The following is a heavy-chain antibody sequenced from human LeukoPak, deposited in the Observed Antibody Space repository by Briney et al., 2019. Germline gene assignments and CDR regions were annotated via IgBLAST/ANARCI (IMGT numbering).Heavy chain of an antibody. CDR1: GGTFSSYA. CDR2: IIPIFGTA. CDR3: ARDRLEERVDTAMTYFYYYYGMGV. J-gene: IGHJ6*02. V-gene: IGHV1-69*13. D-gene: IGHD5-18*01. Sequence: GASVKVSCKASGGTFSSYAISWVRQAPGQGLEWMGGIIPIFGTANYAQKFQGRVTITADESTSTAYMELSSLRSEDTAVYYCARDRLEERVDTAMTYFYYYYGMGVWGQGTTVTVSS.